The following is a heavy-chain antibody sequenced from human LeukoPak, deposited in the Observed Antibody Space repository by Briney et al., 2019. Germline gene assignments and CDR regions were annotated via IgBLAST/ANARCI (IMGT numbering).Heavy chain of an antibody. CDR3: ARVYYGSGSDY. Sequence: PGGSLRLSCAASGFIFSSYGMHWVRQAPGQGLEWMGIINPSGGSTSYAQKFQGRVTMTRDTSTSTVYMELSSLRSEDTAVYYCARVYYGSGSDYWGQGTLVTVSS. D-gene: IGHD3-10*01. J-gene: IGHJ4*02. CDR1: GFIFSSYG. CDR2: INPSGGST. V-gene: IGHV1-46*01.